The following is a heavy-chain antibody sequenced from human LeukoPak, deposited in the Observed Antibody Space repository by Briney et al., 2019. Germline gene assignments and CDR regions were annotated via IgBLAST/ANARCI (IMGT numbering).Heavy chain of an antibody. Sequence: GGSLRLSCAASGFIFSSYSMNWVRQAPGKGLEWVSFISSSSSTIYYADSVKGRFTISRDNAKNSLYLQMNSLRAEDTAAYYCARDRGGSYSAIDYWGQGTLVTVSS. D-gene: IGHD1-26*01. CDR3: ARDRGGSYSAIDY. V-gene: IGHV3-48*04. J-gene: IGHJ4*02. CDR2: ISSSSSTI. CDR1: GFIFSSYS.